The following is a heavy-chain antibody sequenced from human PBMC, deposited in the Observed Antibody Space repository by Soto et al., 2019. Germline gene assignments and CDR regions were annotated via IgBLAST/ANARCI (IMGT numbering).Heavy chain of an antibody. CDR3: ASDDCSSTSCFYGMDA. Sequence: QVQLVQSGAEVKKPGSSVRVSCLTSGATFSSFGISWVRQAPGQGLEWMGGIIPLFAAPNYAQKFQGRVTMTADKSTNTAYMELSSLRSDDTAIYYCASDDCSSTSCFYGMDAW. CDR1: GATFSSFG. CDR2: IIPLFAAP. V-gene: IGHV1-69*06. J-gene: IGHJ6*01. D-gene: IGHD2-2*01.